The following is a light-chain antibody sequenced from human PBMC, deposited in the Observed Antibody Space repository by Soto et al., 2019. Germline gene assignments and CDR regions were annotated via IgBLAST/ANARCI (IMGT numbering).Light chain of an antibody. J-gene: IGKJ1*01. V-gene: IGKV1-5*01. CDR1: QSISRW. CDR2: DAS. CDR3: QHYSLVWS. Sequence: DIQMTQYPSTLSASVGDRVTITCRASQSISRWLAWYKQKPGKAPNLLIYDASTLESGVPSRLSGSGSGTEFTLTISSLPPDDFATYYCQHYSLVWSFGQGTKVDIK.